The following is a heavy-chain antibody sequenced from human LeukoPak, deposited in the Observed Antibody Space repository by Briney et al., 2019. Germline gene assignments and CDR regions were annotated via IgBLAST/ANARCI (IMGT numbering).Heavy chain of an antibody. Sequence: GGSLRLSCAVSGFTVSSNYMSWVRQAPGKGLEWVSVIYSSGNTYYADSVKGRFTISRDNSKNTLYLQMNSLRDEDTAVYYCARVRVSVAGHDYWGQGTLVTVSS. CDR1: GFTVSSNY. CDR3: ARVRVSVAGHDY. V-gene: IGHV3-66*01. D-gene: IGHD6-19*01. J-gene: IGHJ4*02. CDR2: IYSSGNT.